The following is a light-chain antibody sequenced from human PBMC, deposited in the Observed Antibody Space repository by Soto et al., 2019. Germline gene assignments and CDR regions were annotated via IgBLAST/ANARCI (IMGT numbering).Light chain of an antibody. CDR2: DDR. Sequence: SYELAQPPSVSVAPGQTATITCGGNRIGYKTVHWYQQKPGQAPVVVVHDDRDRPSGIPERFSGANSGDTATLTISRVEAGDEADYFCQVWDISRDQCVFGTGTKVTVL. CDR1: RIGYKT. J-gene: IGLJ1*01. V-gene: IGLV3-21*02. CDR3: QVWDISRDQCV.